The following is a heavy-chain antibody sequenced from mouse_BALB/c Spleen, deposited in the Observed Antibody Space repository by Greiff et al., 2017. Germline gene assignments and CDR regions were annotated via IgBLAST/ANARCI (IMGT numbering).Heavy chain of an antibody. D-gene: IGHD1-1*01. V-gene: IGHV1-4*02. J-gene: IGHJ2*01. Sequence: QVQLQQSAAELARPGASVKMSCKASGYTFTSYTMHWVKQRPGQGLEWIGYINPSSGYTEYNQKFKDKTTLTADKSSSTAYMQLSSLTSEDSAVYYCARRHYGSRLLDYWGQGTTLTVSS. CDR2: INPSSGYT. CDR1: GYTFTSYT. CDR3: ARRHYGSRLLDY.